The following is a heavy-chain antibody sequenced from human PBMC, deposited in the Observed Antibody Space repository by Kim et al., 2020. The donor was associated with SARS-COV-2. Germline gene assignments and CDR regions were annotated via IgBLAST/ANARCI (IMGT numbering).Heavy chain of an antibody. CDR3: AGSISYYYGMDV. CDR2: K. Sequence: KYYADSVTGRFTISRDNSKNTLYLQMNSLRAEDTAVYYCAGSISYYYGMDVWGQGTTVTVSS. V-gene: IGHV3-33*01. J-gene: IGHJ6*02. D-gene: IGHD2-2*03.